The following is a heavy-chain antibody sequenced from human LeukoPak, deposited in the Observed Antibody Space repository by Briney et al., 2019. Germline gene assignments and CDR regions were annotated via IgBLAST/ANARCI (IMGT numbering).Heavy chain of an antibody. J-gene: IGHJ5*02. V-gene: IGHV3-7*01. CDR3: ARDTGPAGDNWFDP. CDR2: IKQDGSEK. D-gene: IGHD2-2*01. CDR1: GFTFSSYS. Sequence: GSLRLSCAASGFTFSSYSMNWVRQAPGKGLEWVANIKQDGSEKYYVDSVKGRFTISRDNAKNSLYLQMNSLRAEDTAVYYCARDTGPAGDNWFDPWGQGTLVTVSS.